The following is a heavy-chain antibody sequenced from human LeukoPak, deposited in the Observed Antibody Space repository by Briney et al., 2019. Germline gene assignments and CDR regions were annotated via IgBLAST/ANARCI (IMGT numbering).Heavy chain of an antibody. Sequence: GGSLRLSCAASGFTFSSYGMHWVRQAPGKGLEWVAVIYSGGSTYYADSVKGRFTISRDNSKNTLYLQMNSLRAEDTAVYYCARVGYSSGYYWFDPWGQGTLVTVSS. CDR2: IYSGGST. V-gene: IGHV3-66*01. J-gene: IGHJ5*02. CDR1: GFTFSSYG. CDR3: ARVGYSSGYYWFDP. D-gene: IGHD3-22*01.